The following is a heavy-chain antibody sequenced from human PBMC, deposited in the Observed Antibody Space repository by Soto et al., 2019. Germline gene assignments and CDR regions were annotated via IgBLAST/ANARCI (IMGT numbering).Heavy chain of an antibody. J-gene: IGHJ6*02. CDR2: IDPSDSQT. Sequence: PGESLKISCKGSGYSFAGYWITWVRQKPGKGLEWMGRIDPSDSQTYYSPSFQGHVTIPADKSISTAYLQWSSLKASDTAMYYCARHVVVVPDYGMDVWGQGTTVTVSS. CDR1: GYSFAGYW. CDR3: ARHVVVVPDYGMDV. V-gene: IGHV5-10-1*01. D-gene: IGHD2-15*01.